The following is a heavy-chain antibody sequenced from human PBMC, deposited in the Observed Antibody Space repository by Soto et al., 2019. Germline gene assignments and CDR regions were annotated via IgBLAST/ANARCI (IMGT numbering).Heavy chain of an antibody. CDR3: ARHQDSSTWYIYPIDY. Sequence: GGSLRLSCAASGFTFSSYAMSWVRQAPGKGLVWVLGISGSGGITFYADSVKGRFTISRDNSKSTLFLQMNGLRAEDTAVYYCARHQDSSTWYIYPIDYWGQGTLVTVSS. D-gene: IGHD6-13*01. CDR2: ISGSGGIT. V-gene: IGHV3-23*01. CDR1: GFTFSSYA. J-gene: IGHJ4*02.